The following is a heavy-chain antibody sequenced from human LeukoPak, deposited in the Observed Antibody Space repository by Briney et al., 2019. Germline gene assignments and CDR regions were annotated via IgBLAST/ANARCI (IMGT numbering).Heavy chain of an antibody. V-gene: IGHV4-61*02. CDR2: IYTSGST. CDR3: ARSYDSSGYYFDY. D-gene: IGHD3-22*01. CDR1: GGSISSSSYY. Sequence: SETLSLTCTVSGGSISSSSYYWSWIRQPARKGLEWIGRIYTSGSTNYNPSLRSRVTMSVDTSKNQFSLKLSSVTAADTAVYYCARSYDSSGYYFDYWGQGTLVTVSS. J-gene: IGHJ4*02.